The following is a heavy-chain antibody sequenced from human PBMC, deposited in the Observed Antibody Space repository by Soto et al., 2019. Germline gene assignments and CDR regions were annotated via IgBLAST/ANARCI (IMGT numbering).Heavy chain of an antibody. Sequence: QLQLQESGSGLVRPSQTLSLTCAVSGGSISSGGYSWNWIRQPPGKGLEWIGYIYHSGSTLYNPSPNGPTTISVDKSKNQCSLKLSSVTAADTAVYYCARDQLEGNWFDPWGQGTLVTVSS. CDR2: IYHSGST. J-gene: IGHJ5*02. CDR1: GGSISSGGYS. V-gene: IGHV4-30-2*01. CDR3: ARDQLEGNWFDP. D-gene: IGHD1-1*01.